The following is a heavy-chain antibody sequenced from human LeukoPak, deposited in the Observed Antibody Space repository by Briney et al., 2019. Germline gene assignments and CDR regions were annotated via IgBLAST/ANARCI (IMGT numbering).Heavy chain of an antibody. Sequence: PGGSLRLSCAASEFTFSSYGMHWVRQAPGKGLEWVAFIRYDGSNKYFADSVKGRFTISRDNSKNTLYLQMNSLRAEDTAVYYCAKAVTVTTPKVTYYYYMDVWGKGTTVTISS. D-gene: IGHD4-17*01. V-gene: IGHV3-30*02. CDR2: IRYDGSNK. J-gene: IGHJ6*03. CDR3: AKAVTVTTPKVTYYYYMDV. CDR1: EFTFSSYG.